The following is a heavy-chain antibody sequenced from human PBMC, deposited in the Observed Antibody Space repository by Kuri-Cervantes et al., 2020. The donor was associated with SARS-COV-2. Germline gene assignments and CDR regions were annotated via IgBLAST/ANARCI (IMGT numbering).Heavy chain of an antibody. CDR1: GGTFSSYA. V-gene: IGHV1-69*05. CDR2: IIPIFGTA. J-gene: IGHJ3*02. Sequence: SVKVSCKASGGTFSSYAISWVRQAPGQGLEWMGGIIPIFGTANYAQKFQGRVTITTDESTSTAYMELSSLRAEDTAVYYCAKDFLGRKQPQRGIADAFDIWGQGTMVTVSS. CDR3: AKDFLGRKQPQRGIADAFDI. D-gene: IGHD2/OR15-2a*01.